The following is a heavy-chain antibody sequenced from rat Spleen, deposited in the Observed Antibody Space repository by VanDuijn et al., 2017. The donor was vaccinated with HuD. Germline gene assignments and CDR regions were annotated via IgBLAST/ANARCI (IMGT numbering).Heavy chain of an antibody. CDR1: GFIFSDHY. Sequence: EVQLVESDGGLVRPGRSLKLSCAASGFIFSDHYVAWVRQAPTKGLEWVATINYDGRSTFYRDSVRARFTVSRDNAKSTLYLQMNSLKSEDTAIYYCTRGGYYRYWGQGVMVTVSS. CDR2: INYDGRST. D-gene: IGHD1-1*01. J-gene: IGHJ2*01. V-gene: IGHV5-29*01. CDR3: TRGGYYRY.